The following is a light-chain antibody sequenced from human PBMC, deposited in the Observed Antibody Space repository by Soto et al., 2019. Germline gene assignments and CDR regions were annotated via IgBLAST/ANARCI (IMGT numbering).Light chain of an antibody. CDR1: QSISSW. CDR3: QHYNNWPWT. V-gene: IGKV1-5*03. CDR2: KAS. J-gene: IGKJ1*01. Sequence: IPRTQSPSTLSASVGDRVTITCPAGQSISSWLAWYQQKPGKAPKLLIYKASSLESGVPSRFSGSGSGTEFTLTISSRQSEDIAVYSCQHYNNWPWTFGQGTKVDIK.